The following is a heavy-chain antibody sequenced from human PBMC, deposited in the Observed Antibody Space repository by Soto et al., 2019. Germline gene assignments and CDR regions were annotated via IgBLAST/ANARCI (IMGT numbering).Heavy chain of an antibody. CDR2: ISSSGTAT. J-gene: IGHJ5*02. Sequence: GGSLRLSCAASGFTFRDYDMSWIRQAPGKGLEWVSCISSSGTATYYADSVKGRFTISRDNAKNSLYVEMNSLRVEDSAVYYCVRKGTRAARPNPWGQGTLVTVSS. CDR1: GFTFRDYD. CDR3: VRKGTRAARPNP. V-gene: IGHV3-11*01. D-gene: IGHD2-8*01.